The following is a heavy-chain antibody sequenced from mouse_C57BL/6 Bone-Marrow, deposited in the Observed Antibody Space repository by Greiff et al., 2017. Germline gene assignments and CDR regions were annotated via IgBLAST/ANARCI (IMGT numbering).Heavy chain of an antibody. CDR1: GYTFTSYW. D-gene: IGHD2-5*01. CDR3: ARPYDSNDWYFDV. Sequence: QVQLQQPGAELVKPGASVKMSCKASGYTFTSYWITWVKQRPGQGLEWIGDIYPGSGSTNYNEKFKGKATLTVDTSSSTAYMQLSSLTSEDSAVYYCARPYDSNDWYFDVWGTGTTVTVSS. J-gene: IGHJ1*03. V-gene: IGHV1-55*01. CDR2: IYPGSGST.